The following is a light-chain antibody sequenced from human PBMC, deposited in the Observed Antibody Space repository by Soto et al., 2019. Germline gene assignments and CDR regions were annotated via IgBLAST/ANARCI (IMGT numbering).Light chain of an antibody. J-gene: IGKJ5*01. CDR1: QSVLYSSNNKNY. V-gene: IGKV4-1*01. CDR3: QYYGASPIT. Sequence: DIVMTQSTDSLAVSLGERATINCKSSQSVLYSSNNKNYLAWYQQKPGQPPKLLIFGASNRATDIPARFSGGGSGTDFTLTISRLEPDDFALYYCQYYGASPITFGQGTRLEVK. CDR2: GAS.